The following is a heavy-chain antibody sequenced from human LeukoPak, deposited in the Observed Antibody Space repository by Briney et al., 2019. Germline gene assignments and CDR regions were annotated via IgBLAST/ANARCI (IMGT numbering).Heavy chain of an antibody. CDR2: INPSGGST. J-gene: IGHJ5*02. CDR1: GYTFTSYY. V-gene: IGHV1-46*01. CDR3: ARGRALRFLEWLPGWFDP. D-gene: IGHD3-3*01. Sequence: ASVKVSCKASGYTFTSYYMHWVRQAPGQGLEWMGIINPSGGSTSYAQKFQGRVTMTRDMSTSTVYMELSSLRSEDTAVYYCARGRALRFLEWLPGWFDPWGQGTLVTVSS.